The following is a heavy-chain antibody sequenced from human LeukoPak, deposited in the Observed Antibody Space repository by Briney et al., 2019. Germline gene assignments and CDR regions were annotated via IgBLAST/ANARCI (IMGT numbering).Heavy chain of an antibody. J-gene: IGHJ4*02. CDR1: GFSFSFYW. CDR3: AKLED. CDR2: IRSKANSYAT. V-gene: IGHV3-73*01. D-gene: IGHD1-1*01. Sequence: GGSLRLSCAASGFSFSFYWMHWVRQASGKGLEWVDRIRSKANSYATAYAASVKGRFTISRDDSKNTAYLQMNSLKTEDTAVYYCAKLEDWGQGTLVTVSS.